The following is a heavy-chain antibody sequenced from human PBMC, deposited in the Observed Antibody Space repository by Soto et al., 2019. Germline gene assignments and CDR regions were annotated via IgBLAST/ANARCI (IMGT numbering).Heavy chain of an antibody. J-gene: IGHJ6*02. CDR1: EGTFSSYT. CDR3: ARYYDSSGYHLPPQIYYFYGMDV. V-gene: IGHV1-69*02. Sequence: SSVKFSCKASEGTFSSYTINWVRQAPGQVLECMVRIIPILGISNYXXKFQGRVXXTSDKSTSTAXMELSXLRSEDTAVYYCARYYDSSGYHLPPQIYYFYGMDVXX. D-gene: IGHD3-22*01. CDR2: IIPILGIS.